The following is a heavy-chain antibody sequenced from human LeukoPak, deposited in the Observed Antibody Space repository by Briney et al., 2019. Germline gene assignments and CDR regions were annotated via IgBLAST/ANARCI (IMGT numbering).Heavy chain of an antibody. Sequence: GGSLRLSCATSGFIFNYYAMSWVRQAPGKGLEWVSAISGSGGNTYYADSVKGRLAISRDNSENTLYLQMNSLRAEDTAVYYCARSWSGYFDYWGQGTLVTVSS. V-gene: IGHV3-23*01. CDR3: ARSWSGYFDY. CDR1: GFIFNYYA. CDR2: ISGSGGNT. D-gene: IGHD3-3*01. J-gene: IGHJ4*02.